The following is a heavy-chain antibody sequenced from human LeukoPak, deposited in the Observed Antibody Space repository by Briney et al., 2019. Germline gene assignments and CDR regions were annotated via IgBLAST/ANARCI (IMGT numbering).Heavy chain of an antibody. CDR3: AEVVVAATNYYYYYYYMDV. Sequence: SETLSLTCAVYGGSFSGYYWSWIRQPPGKGLEWIGEINHSGSTNYNPSLKSRVTISVDTSKNQFSLKLSSVTAADTAVYYCAEVVVAATNYYYYYYYMDVWGKGTTVTVSS. V-gene: IGHV4-34*01. CDR2: INHSGST. J-gene: IGHJ6*03. CDR1: GGSFSGYY. D-gene: IGHD2-15*01.